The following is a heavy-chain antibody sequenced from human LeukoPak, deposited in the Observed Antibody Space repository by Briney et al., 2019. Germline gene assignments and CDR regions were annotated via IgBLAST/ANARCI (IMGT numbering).Heavy chain of an antibody. D-gene: IGHD4-23*01. V-gene: IGHV4-39*01. CDR1: GGSISSSSYY. J-gene: IGHJ4*02. CDR3: ASHPVVTPSPYFDY. Sequence: SETLSLTCTVSGGSISSSSYYWGWIRQPPGKGLEWIGSIYYSGSTYYNPSLKSRVTISVDTSKNQFSLKLSSVTAADTAVYYCASHPVVTPSPYFDYWGQGTLVTVSS. CDR2: IYYSGST.